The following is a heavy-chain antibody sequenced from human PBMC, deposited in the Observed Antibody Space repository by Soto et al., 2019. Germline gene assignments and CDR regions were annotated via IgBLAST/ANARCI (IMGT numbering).Heavy chain of an antibody. CDR1: GGTFSSYA. CDR2: IIPIFGTA. D-gene: IGHD3-22*01. CDR3: ARSPGYDPPFYKIDYYSYYGRDF. J-gene: IGHJ6*04. V-gene: IGHV1-69*13. Sequence: GASVKVSCKASGGTFSSYAISWVRQAPGQGLEWMGGIIPIFGTANYAQKFQGRVTITADESTSTAYMELSSLRSEDTAVYYCARSPGYDPPFYKIDYYSYYGRDFGGKGTTVTVSS.